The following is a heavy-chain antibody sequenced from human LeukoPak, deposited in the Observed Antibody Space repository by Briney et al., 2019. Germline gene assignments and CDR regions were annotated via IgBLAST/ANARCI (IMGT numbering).Heavy chain of an antibody. V-gene: IGHV4-59*01. CDR1: GGSFSSYY. Sequence: SETLSLTCAVYGGSFSSYYWSWIRQPPGKGLEWIGYIYYSGSTNYNPSLKSRVTISVDTSKNQFSLKLSSVTAADTAVYYCARAQYYYDSSGYYPYYFDYWGQGTLVTVSS. CDR3: ARAQYYYDSSGYYPYYFDY. J-gene: IGHJ4*02. CDR2: IYYSGST. D-gene: IGHD3-22*01.